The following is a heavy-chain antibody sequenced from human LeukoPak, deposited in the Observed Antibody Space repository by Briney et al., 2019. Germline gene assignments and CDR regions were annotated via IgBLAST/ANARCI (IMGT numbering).Heavy chain of an antibody. Sequence: PSETLSLTCTVSGGSISGYYWSWIRQPPGKGLEWIGEINHSGSTNYNPSLKSRVTISVDTSKNQFSLKLSSVTAADTAVYYCARGYCSSTSCYNSYYYYYYMDVWGKGTTVTASS. J-gene: IGHJ6*03. CDR1: GGSISGYY. V-gene: IGHV4-34*01. CDR2: INHSGST. CDR3: ARGYCSSTSCYNSYYYYYYMDV. D-gene: IGHD2-2*02.